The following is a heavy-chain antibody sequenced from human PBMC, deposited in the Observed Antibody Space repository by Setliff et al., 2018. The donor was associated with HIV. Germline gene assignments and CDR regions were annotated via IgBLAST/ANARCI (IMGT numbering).Heavy chain of an antibody. D-gene: IGHD1-26*01. V-gene: IGHV4-38-2*01. J-gene: IGHJ4*02. CDR3: ARQGELGAPFDY. CDR1: GYSISRGYY. Sequence: PSETLSLTCAVSGYSISRGYYWGWIRQTPGKGLAWIGNIYNIGTNYYNPSLKSRVTISIDTSKNQFSLRLSSVTAADTAVYYFARQGELGAPFDYWGQGTLVTV. CDR2: IYNIGTN.